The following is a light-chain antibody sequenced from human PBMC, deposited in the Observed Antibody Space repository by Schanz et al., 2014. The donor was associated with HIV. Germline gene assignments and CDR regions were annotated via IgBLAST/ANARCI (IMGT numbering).Light chain of an antibody. CDR1: TSNIGRYT. J-gene: IGLJ1*01. Sequence: QSVLTQPPSVSGTPGQRVTISCSGSTSNIGRYTVNWYQHLPGTAPKFLIYRNNQRPSGVPDRFSGSKSGTSASLAISGLRSEDEADYYCAAWDDSLSGFYVFGTGTKLTVL. CDR3: AAWDDSLSGFYV. CDR2: RNN. V-gene: IGLV1-47*01.